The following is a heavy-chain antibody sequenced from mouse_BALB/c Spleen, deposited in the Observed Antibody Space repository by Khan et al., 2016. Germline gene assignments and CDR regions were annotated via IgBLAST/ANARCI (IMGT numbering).Heavy chain of an antibody. CDR2: INPDSYTI. Sequence: EVKLLESGGGLVHPGGSLKLSCAASGFDFSRHWMSWVRQAPGKGLEWIGEINPDSYTINYTPSLKDKFIISRDNAKNTLYLQMSKVRSEDTALYYCARAGYYGYLAYWGQGTLVTVSA. CDR3: ARAGYYGYLAY. CDR1: GFDFSRHW. D-gene: IGHD1-1*01. V-gene: IGHV4-1*02. J-gene: IGHJ3*01.